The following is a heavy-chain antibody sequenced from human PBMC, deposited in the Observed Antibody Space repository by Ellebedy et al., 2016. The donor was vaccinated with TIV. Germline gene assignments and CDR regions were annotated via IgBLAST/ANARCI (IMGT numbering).Heavy chain of an antibody. CDR2: FYYGGSA. CDR1: GDSIDTSTYY. Sequence: MPGGSLRLSCTVSGDSIDTSTYYWGWIRQPPGKGLVWIGSFYYGGSAYYNPSLKSRVTMSLDTSKSQVSLKLSSVTAADTAVYYCARDFERRIPAAGGMFYFDFWGQGALVTVAS. J-gene: IGHJ4*02. V-gene: IGHV4-39*07. CDR3: ARDFERRIPAAGGMFYFDF. D-gene: IGHD6-13*01.